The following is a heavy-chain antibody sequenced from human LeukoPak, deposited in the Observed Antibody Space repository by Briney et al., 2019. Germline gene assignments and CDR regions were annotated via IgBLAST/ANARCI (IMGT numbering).Heavy chain of an antibody. V-gene: IGHV3-53*01. Sequence: GGSLRLSCSASGFTVSSHYMSWVRQAPGQGPEWVSLLYTDGTTKYADSAKGRFTISRDDSKNTLYLQMNSLRAEDTAVYYCARGGTFYWNPRYWGQGTLVTVSS. D-gene: IGHD1-1*01. CDR2: LYTDGTT. CDR1: GFTVSSHY. J-gene: IGHJ4*02. CDR3: ARGGTFYWNPRY.